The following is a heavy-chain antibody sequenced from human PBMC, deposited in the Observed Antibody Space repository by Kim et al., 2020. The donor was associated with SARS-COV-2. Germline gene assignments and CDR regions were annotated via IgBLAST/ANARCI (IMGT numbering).Heavy chain of an antibody. CDR2: IYHSGGS. CDR3: ARGAAAGRGMWFDP. D-gene: IGHD6-13*01. Sequence: SETLSLTCTVSGASISSGDYYWSWIRQHPVRGLECIAYIYHSGGSYYNPSVKSRASISVDTSSNQVSLRLTSVTAADTATYYCARGAAAGRGMWFDPWGQGTLVTVSS. CDR1: GASISSGDYY. J-gene: IGHJ5*02. V-gene: IGHV4-31*03.